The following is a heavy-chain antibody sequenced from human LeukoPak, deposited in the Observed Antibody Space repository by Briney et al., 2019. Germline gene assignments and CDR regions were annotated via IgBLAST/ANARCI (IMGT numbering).Heavy chain of an antibody. CDR2: IYTSGST. D-gene: IGHD6-19*01. Sequence: SETLSLTCTDSGCSISSYYLSWIRQPAGKGLEWIGRIYTSGSTNYNPSLKSRVTMSVDTSKNQFSLKLSSVTAADTAVYYCARVRIAVAGKSWFDPWGQGTLVTVSS. CDR3: ARVRIAVAGKSWFDP. CDR1: GCSISSYY. J-gene: IGHJ5*02. V-gene: IGHV4-4*07.